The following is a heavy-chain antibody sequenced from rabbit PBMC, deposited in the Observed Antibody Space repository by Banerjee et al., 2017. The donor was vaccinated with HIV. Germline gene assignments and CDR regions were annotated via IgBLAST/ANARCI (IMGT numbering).Heavy chain of an antibody. CDR3: ARDLAGVIGWNFNL. Sequence: QEQLVESGGGLVQPEGSLTLSCTASGFSLSSGAMSWVRQAPGKGLEWIAYIYTSSGFTDYASWAKGRFTISRTSSTTVALQMTSLTAADTATYFCARDLAGVIGWNFNLWGQGTLVTVS. D-gene: IGHD4-1*01. CDR2: IYTSSGFT. CDR1: GFSLSSGAM. V-gene: IGHV1S45*01. J-gene: IGHJ4*01.